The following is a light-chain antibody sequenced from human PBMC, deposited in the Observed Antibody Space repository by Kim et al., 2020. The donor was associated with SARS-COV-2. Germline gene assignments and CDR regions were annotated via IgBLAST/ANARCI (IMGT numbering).Light chain of an antibody. J-gene: IGLJ3*02. CDR1: SGHGRYA. CDR3: QTWGTGNWV. Sequence: ASVKLTCTLRSGHGRYAIAWHQQQPEKGPRYLMQVNRDGSHSEGDGIPDRFSGSSSGAERYLTISSLQSEDEADYYCQTWGTGNWVFGGGTQLTVL. CDR2: VNRDGSH. V-gene: IGLV4-69*02.